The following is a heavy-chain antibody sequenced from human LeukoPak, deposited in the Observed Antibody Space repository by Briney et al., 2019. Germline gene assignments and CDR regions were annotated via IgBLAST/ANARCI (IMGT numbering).Heavy chain of an antibody. CDR1: GFTFSSYA. Sequence: GGSLRLSCAASGFTFSSYAMHWVRRAPGKGLEWVAVISFDGSNKYYADSVKGRFSISRDNSDNTLHLQMNSLRAEDTAVYYCARLGECSGGSCYKFLDYWGQGTLVTVSS. CDR3: ARLGECSGGSCYKFLDY. V-gene: IGHV3-30*04. D-gene: IGHD2-15*01. CDR2: ISFDGSNK. J-gene: IGHJ4*02.